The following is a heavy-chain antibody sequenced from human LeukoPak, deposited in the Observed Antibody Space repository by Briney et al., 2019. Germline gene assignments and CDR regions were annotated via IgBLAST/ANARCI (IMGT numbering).Heavy chain of an antibody. CDR2: IKEDGSEK. D-gene: IGHD3-10*01. V-gene: IGHV3-7*05. Sequence: GGSLRLSCVASGFTFSSYSMNWVRQAPGIGLEWVATIKEDGSEKYYVDSVKGRFTISRDNAKNSLYLQMDSLRAEDTAVYYCARAVRESDYWGQGTLVTVSS. CDR3: ARAVRESDY. CDR1: GFTFSSYS. J-gene: IGHJ4*02.